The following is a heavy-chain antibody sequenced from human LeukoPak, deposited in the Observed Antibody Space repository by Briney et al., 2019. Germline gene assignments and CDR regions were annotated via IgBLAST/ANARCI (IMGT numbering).Heavy chain of an antibody. V-gene: IGHV3-30*04. CDR2: ISCDGSYK. Sequence: GGSLRLSCAASGFTFSSYAMHWVRQAPGKGLEWVALISCDGSYKCYADSVKGRFTVSRDNSKNTLCLQMNSLRAEDTAVYYCARDGAGYCSRTSCYGSWFDPWGQGTLVTVSS. CDR1: GFTFSSYA. CDR3: ARDGAGYCSRTSCYGSWFDP. J-gene: IGHJ5*02. D-gene: IGHD2-2*01.